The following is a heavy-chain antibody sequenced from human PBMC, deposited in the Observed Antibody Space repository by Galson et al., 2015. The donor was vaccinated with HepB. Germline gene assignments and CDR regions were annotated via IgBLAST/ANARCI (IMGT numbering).Heavy chain of an antibody. V-gene: IGHV6-1*01. J-gene: IGHJ4*02. Sequence: CAISGDSVSRNGVSWNWFRQSPWRGLEWLGRTYYTSKWYSEYAESVKGRIMINADSSKNQFSLQLNSVTPEDTAVYFCVRDGIWKYDYWGLGTLVTVSS. CDR1: GDSVSRNGVS. D-gene: IGHD1-1*01. CDR3: VRDGIWKYDY. CDR2: TYYTSKWYS.